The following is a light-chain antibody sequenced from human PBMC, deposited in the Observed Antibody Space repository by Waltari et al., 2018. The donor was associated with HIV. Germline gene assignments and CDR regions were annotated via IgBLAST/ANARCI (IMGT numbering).Light chain of an antibody. J-gene: IGLJ1*01. CDR2: SNN. Sequence: QSVLTQPPSASGTPGQRVTISCSGRSSNIGSNAVNWYQQLAGPAPKFLIFSNNQRPSGVPDRFSGSKSGTSASLAISGLQSEDEADYYCASWDDSLNGYVFGIGTKVTVL. CDR3: ASWDDSLNGYV. CDR1: SSNIGSNA. V-gene: IGLV1-44*01.